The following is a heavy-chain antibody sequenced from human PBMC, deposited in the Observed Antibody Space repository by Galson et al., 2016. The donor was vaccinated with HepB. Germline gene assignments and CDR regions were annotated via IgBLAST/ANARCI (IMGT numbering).Heavy chain of an antibody. J-gene: IGHJ2*01. V-gene: IGHV4-34*01. D-gene: IGHD2-21*01. CDR3: ARGPRPPPINLASLRRRPFDL. CDR2: INHSGDT. CDR1: GGSFSGYY. Sequence: SETLSLTCSVYGGSFSGYYWTWIRQPPGKGLEWIGEINHSGDTTSNPSLKSRVTISVDTSKNQFSLNLTSVTAADPAVYYCARGPRPPPINLASLRRRPFDLWGRGTLVTVSS.